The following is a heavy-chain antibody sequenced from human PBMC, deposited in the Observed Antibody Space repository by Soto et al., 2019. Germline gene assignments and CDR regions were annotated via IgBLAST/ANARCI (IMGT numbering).Heavy chain of an antibody. J-gene: IGHJ6*02. CDR1: GYTFTSYY. Sequence: ASVKVSCKASGYTFTSYYMHWVRQVPGQGLEWMGIINPSGGSTSYAQKFQGRVTMTRDTSTSTVYMELSSLRSEDTAVYYCARDLGKRYIATMPNYGMDVWGQGTTVTVSS. CDR2: INPSGGST. D-gene: IGHD5-18*01. V-gene: IGHV1-46*01. CDR3: ARDLGKRYIATMPNYGMDV.